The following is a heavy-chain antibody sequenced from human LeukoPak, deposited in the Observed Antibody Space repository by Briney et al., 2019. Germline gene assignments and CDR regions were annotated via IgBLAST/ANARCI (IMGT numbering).Heavy chain of an antibody. CDR1: GFTFSSYG. CDR3: TRHIVGATGGIDY. J-gene: IGHJ4*02. Sequence: PGRSLRLSCAASGFTFSSYGMHWVRQASGKGLEWVGRIRSKANSYATAYAASVKGRFTISRDDSKNTAYLQMNSLKTEDTAVYYCTRHIVGATGGIDYWGQGTLVTVSS. V-gene: IGHV3-73*01. D-gene: IGHD1-26*01. CDR2: IRSKANSYAT.